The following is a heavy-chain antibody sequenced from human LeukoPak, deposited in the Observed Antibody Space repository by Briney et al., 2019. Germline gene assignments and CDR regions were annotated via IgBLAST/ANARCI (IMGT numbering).Heavy chain of an antibody. J-gene: IGHJ5*02. D-gene: IGHD3-3*01. V-gene: IGHV4-39*01. CDR3: ARLMESPDTTISWFDP. Sequence: PSETLSLTCTVSGGSISSSSYYWGWIRQPPGKGLEWIGSIYYSGSTYDNPSLKSRVTISVDTSKNQFSLKLSSVTAADTAVYYCARLMESPDTTISWFDPWGQGTLVTVSS. CDR2: IYYSGST. CDR1: GGSISSSSYY.